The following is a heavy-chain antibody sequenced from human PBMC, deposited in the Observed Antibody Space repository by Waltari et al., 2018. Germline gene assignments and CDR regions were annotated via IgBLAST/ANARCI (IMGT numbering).Heavy chain of an antibody. J-gene: IGHJ6*03. V-gene: IGHV4-38-2*01. CDR1: GYSISSGYY. CDR3: ARVLGDDYYYMDV. Sequence: QVQLQESGPGLVKPSETLSLTCAVSGYSISSGYYWGWIRQPPGKGLEWIGSIYHSGSTYYNPSLKSRVTISVDTSKNQFSLKLSSVTAADTAVYYCARVLGDDYYYMDVWGKGTTVTVSS. CDR2: IYHSGST.